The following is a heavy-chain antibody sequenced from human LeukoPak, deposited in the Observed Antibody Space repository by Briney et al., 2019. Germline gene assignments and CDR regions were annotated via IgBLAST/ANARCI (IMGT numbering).Heavy chain of an antibody. CDR2: INEDGSSQ. J-gene: IGHJ4*02. CDR3: VKDSGWFHFDS. CDR1: GFTFSHSW. D-gene: IGHD6-19*01. V-gene: IGHV3-7*03. Sequence: GGSLRLSCVASGFTFSHSWMTWVRQAPGKGLEWVGHINEDGSSQNYADSVKGRFTISRDNAKSSLHLQMNGLRAEDPAMYYCVKDSGWFHFDSWGQGTLVTVSS.